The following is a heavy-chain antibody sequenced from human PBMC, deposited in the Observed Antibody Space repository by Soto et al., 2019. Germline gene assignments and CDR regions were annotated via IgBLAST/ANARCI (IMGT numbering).Heavy chain of an antibody. J-gene: IGHJ3*02. CDR1: GGTFSTYA. CDR3: ARGLESSFDKSGPSWDAALDI. Sequence: QVQLVQSGPEVKKPGSSVKVSCKASGGTFSTYAITWVRQAPGQGLEYMGGSIPELGTANYAQKFQDRASISAVRSMSTAYMELTGLTFYDTAVYYCARGLESSFDKSGPSWDAALDIWGQGTLVTVSS. CDR2: SIPELGTA. V-gene: IGHV1-69*06. D-gene: IGHD1-1*01.